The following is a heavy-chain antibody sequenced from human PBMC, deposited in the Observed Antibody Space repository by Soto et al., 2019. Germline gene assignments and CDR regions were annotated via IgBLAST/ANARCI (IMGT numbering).Heavy chain of an antibody. CDR2: ISYDGSNK. V-gene: IGHV3-30-3*01. Sequence: QVQLVESGGGVVQPGRSLRLSCAASEFNFSSYAMHWVRQAPAKGLEWVAVISYDGSNKYYADSVKGRFTISRDNSKNTLYLQMNSLRAEDTAVYYCATVGTKRTTGIVGSTHYFDYWGQGTLVTVSS. CDR3: ATVGTKRTTGIVGSTHYFDY. J-gene: IGHJ4*02. D-gene: IGHD1-26*01. CDR1: EFNFSSYA.